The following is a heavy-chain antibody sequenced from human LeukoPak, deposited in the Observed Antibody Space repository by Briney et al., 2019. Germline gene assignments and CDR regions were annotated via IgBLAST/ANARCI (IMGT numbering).Heavy chain of an antibody. D-gene: IGHD2-2*01. CDR2: IIPIFGTA. CDR3: ARNEDIVVVPAASPPGIYNWFDP. V-gene: IGHV1-69*01. CDR1: RGTFSSYA. J-gene: IGHJ5*02. Sequence: SVKVSCKASRGTFSSYAISWVRQAPGQGLEWMGGIIPIFGTANYAQKFQGRVTITADESTSTAYMELSSLRSEDTAVYYCARNEDIVVVPAASPPGIYNWFDPWGQGTLVTVSS.